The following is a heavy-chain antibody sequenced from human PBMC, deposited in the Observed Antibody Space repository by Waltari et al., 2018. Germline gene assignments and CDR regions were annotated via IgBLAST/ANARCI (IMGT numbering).Heavy chain of an antibody. CDR1: GFTVHSNH. Sequence: EVQLVESGGGLIQPGGSLRLSCAASGFTVHSNHLSWLLQAPGKGLAWCSVIYGGGSTNNADSVEGRFTIARDNSKNTLYLQMNSLRAEDTAVYYCARIPHIDDSSGYYNWGQGTMVTVSS. CDR3: ARIPHIDDSSGYYN. CDR2: IYGGGST. J-gene: IGHJ3*01. D-gene: IGHD3-22*01. V-gene: IGHV3-53*01.